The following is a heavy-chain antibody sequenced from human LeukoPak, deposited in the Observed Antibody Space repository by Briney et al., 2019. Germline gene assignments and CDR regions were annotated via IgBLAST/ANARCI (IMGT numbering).Heavy chain of an antibody. V-gene: IGHV1-69*01. CDR3: ASVCSGGSCYFGWFDP. CDR2: IIPIFGTA. J-gene: IGHJ5*02. D-gene: IGHD2-15*01. Sequence: SVKVSCKASGGTFSSYAISWVRQAPGQGLEWMGGIIPIFGTANYAQRFQGRVTITADESTSTAYMELSSLRSEDTAVYYCASVCSGGSCYFGWFDPWGQGTLVTVSS. CDR1: GGTFSSYA.